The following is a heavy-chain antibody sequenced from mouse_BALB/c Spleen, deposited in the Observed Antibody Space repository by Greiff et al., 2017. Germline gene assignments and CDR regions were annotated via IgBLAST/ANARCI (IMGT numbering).Heavy chain of an antibody. D-gene: IGHD1-1*01. CDR1: GFNIKDYY. V-gene: IGHV14-1*02. Sequence: EVKLEESGAELVRPGALVKLSCKASGFNIKDYYMHWVKQRPEQGLEWIGWIDPENGNTIYDPKFQGKASITADTSSNTAYLQLSSLTSEDTAVYYCARTVGMDYWGQGTSVTVSS. J-gene: IGHJ4*01. CDR2: IDPENGNT. CDR3: ARTVGMDY.